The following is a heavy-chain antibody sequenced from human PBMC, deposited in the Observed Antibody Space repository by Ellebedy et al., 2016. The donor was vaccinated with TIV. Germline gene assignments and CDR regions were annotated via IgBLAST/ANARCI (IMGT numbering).Heavy chain of an antibody. CDR3: ARGAEQQWLYYYYGMDV. D-gene: IGHD6-19*01. CDR1: GYTFTSYG. V-gene: IGHV1-18*01. Sequence: AASVKVSCKASGYTFTSYGISWVRQAPGQGLEWMGWISAYNGNTNYAQKLQGRVTMTTDTSTSTAYMELRSLRSDDTAVYYCARGAEQQWLYYYYGMDVWGQGTTVTVSS. J-gene: IGHJ6*02. CDR2: ISAYNGNT.